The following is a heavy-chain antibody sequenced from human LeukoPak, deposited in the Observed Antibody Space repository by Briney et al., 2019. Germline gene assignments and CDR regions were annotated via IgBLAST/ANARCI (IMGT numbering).Heavy chain of an antibody. CDR3: ARDAGCTWSGYYGAIDY. CDR1: GFTFSIFC. D-gene: IGHD3-3*01. Sequence: GGSLRLSCAASGFTFSIFCMSCVRQAPGKGLEWGANIKQEGSEKYSVDSVKGRFTISRDNAKNSLYLQMNSLIAEDTAVYYCARDAGCTWSGYYGAIDYWGQGTLVTVSS. J-gene: IGHJ4*02. CDR2: IKQEGSEK. V-gene: IGHV3-7*01.